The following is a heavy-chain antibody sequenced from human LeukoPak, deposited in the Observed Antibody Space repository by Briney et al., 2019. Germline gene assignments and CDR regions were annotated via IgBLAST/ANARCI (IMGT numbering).Heavy chain of an antibody. J-gene: IGHJ4*02. CDR3: ARKGVSGALDY. D-gene: IGHD6-19*01. CDR1: GFSLSTSGMC. CDR2: IDWDDDK. V-gene: IGHV2-70*11. Sequence: ESGPTLVNPTQTLTLTCTFSGFSLSTSGMCVSWIRQPPGKALEWLARIDWDDDKYYSTSLKTRLTTSKDTSKNQVVLTMTNMDPVDTATYYCARKGVSGALDYWGQGTLVTVSS.